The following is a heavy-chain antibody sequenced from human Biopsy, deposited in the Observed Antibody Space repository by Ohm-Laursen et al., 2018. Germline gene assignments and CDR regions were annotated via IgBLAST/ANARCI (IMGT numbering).Heavy chain of an antibody. CDR3: ARDKGTFNFYYYGMDV. Sequence: SLRLSCAAAGFTFSNSGMHWVRQAPGKGLEWVAAISYDGSKTDYGDSVKGRLNISRDNSKNTLDLQMSSLRVEDTAVYFCARDKGTFNFYYYGMDVWGQGTTVTVSS. CDR1: GFTFSNSG. V-gene: IGHV3-30*03. CDR2: ISYDGSKT. D-gene: IGHD2/OR15-2a*01. J-gene: IGHJ6*02.